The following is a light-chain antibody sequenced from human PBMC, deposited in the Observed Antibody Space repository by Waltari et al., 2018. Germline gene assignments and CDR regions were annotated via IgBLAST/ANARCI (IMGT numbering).Light chain of an antibody. CDR1: RSVSRS. V-gene: IGKV3-20*01. CDR2: GAS. J-gene: IGKJ1*01. Sequence: IVLTQSPGTLSLSPGERATLSCRASRSVSRSLACYQQKPGQAPKLLIYGASTRATGIPDRFTGSGSGTDFSLTISSLEPEDFAIYFCQHYVRLPATFGQGTKVEIK. CDR3: QHYVRLPAT.